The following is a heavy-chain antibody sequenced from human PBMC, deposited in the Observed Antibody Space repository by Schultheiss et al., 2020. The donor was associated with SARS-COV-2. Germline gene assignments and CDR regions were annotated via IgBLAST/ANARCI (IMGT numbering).Heavy chain of an antibody. CDR2: IYSGGST. CDR1: GFTVSSNY. V-gene: IGHV3-66*01. J-gene: IGHJ4*02. CDR3: ARSPYDFWSGYYRYFDY. Sequence: GGSLRLSCAASGFTVSSNYMSWVRQAPGKGLEWVSVIYSGGSTYYADSVKGRFTISRDNSKNTLYLQMNSLRAEDTAVYYCARSPYDFWSGYYRYFDYWGQGTLVTVSS. D-gene: IGHD3-3*01.